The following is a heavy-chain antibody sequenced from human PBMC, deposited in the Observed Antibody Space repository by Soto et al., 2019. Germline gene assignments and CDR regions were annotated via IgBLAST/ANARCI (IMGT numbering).Heavy chain of an antibody. CDR3: ASSERLSSSWSPREVVHGMDV. D-gene: IGHD6-13*01. CDR1: GYTFTSYA. V-gene: IGHV7-4-1*01. CDR2: INTNTGNP. J-gene: IGHJ6*02. Sequence: ASVKVSCKASGYTFTSYAMNWVRQAPGQGLEWMGWINTNTGNPTYAQGFTGRFVFSLDTSVSTAYLQICSLKAEDTAVYYCASSERLSSSWSPREVVHGMDVWGQGTTVTVSS.